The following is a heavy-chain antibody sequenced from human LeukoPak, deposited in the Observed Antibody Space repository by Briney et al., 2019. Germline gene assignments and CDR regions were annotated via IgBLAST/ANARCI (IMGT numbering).Heavy chain of an antibody. CDR3: ASHRAYSSSSPFDY. D-gene: IGHD6-6*01. V-gene: IGHV4-59*08. J-gene: IGHJ4*02. Sequence: SPSLSPTCSVSGRSISSLYCGCIRQPPGEGLEWIGYIYYTGSTNYNPSLKGRVTMFVDMSKNQFSLRLSSVTAADTAVYYCASHRAYSSSSPFDYWGQGTLVTVSS. CDR1: GRSISSLY. CDR2: IYYTGST.